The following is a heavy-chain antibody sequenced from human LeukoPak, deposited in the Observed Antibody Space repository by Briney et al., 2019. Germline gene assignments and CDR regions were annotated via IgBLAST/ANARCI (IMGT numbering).Heavy chain of an antibody. Sequence: SETLSLTCTVSGGSISSSSYYWGWIRQPPGKGLEWIESIYYSGSTYYNPSLKSRVTISVDTSKNQFSLKLSSVTAADTAVCYCARRGRNFWSGYPTYYFDYWGQGTLVTVSS. CDR2: IYYSGST. V-gene: IGHV4-39*01. CDR1: GGSISSSSYY. CDR3: ARRGRNFWSGYPTYYFDY. D-gene: IGHD3-3*01. J-gene: IGHJ4*02.